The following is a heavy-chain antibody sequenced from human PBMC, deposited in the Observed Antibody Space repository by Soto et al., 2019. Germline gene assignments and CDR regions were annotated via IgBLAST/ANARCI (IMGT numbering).Heavy chain of an antibody. CDR3: AKGKDGITIFFG. J-gene: IGHJ4*02. Sequence: SXSLSYAASGFTFSSDAMSWVRQAPGKVLEWVSAISGSGGSTYYADSVKGRFTISRDNSKNTLYLQMNSLRAEDTAVYYCAKGKDGITIFFGWGQGTLVTVSS. V-gene: IGHV3-23*01. CDR2: ISGSGGST. D-gene: IGHD3-9*01. CDR1: GFTFSSDA.